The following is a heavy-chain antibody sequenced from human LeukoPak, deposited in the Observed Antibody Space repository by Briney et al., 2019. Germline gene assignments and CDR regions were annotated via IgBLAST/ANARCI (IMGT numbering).Heavy chain of an antibody. D-gene: IGHD3-10*01. CDR3: VRDGMGGIKAFDM. J-gene: IGHJ3*02. CDR1: GFNFRSYW. CDR2: IKPDGSQK. V-gene: IGHV3-7*05. Sequence: GGSLRLSCVGSGFNFRSYWMSWVRQAPGKGLEWVANIKPDGSQKYFVDSVRSRFTISRDNAKNSVYLQMTSLRAEDTALYYCVRDGMGGIKAFDMWGQGTVVTVSS.